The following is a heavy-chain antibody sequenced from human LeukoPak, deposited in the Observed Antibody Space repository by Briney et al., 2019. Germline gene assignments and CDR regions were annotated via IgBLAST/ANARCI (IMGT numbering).Heavy chain of an antibody. D-gene: IGHD3-9*01. V-gene: IGHV3-53*01. CDR1: GFTVSTNY. J-gene: IGHJ4*02. Sequence: GGSLRLSCATSGFTVSTNYVSWVRQAPGKGLEWVSLIYNDGRADYADFVKGRFAISRDSSKDTVYLQMNSLRADDTAVYYCNLRQDYWGQGILFTVSS. CDR3: NLRQDY. CDR2: IYNDGRA.